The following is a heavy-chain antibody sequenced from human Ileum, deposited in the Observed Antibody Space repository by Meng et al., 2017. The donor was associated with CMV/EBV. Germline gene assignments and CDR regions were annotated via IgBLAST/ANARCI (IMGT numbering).Heavy chain of an antibody. J-gene: IGHJ4*02. CDR1: GYTFTGYY. CDR2: INPNSGGT. D-gene: IGHD1-26*01. Sequence: ASVKVSCKASGYTFTGYYMHWVRQAPGQGLEWMGWINPNSGGTNYAQKFQGRVTMTADASTTTAHLELRSLRSDDTAVYYCARKQWEPDYWGQGTLVTVSS. CDR3: ARKQWEPDY. V-gene: IGHV1-2*02.